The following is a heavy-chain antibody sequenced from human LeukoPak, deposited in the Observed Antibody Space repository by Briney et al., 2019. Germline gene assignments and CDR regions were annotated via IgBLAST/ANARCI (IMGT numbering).Heavy chain of an antibody. D-gene: IGHD5-12*01. CDR2: ISGSGDNT. Sequence: GGSLRLSCAASGFTFSSHAMSWVRQAPGKGLEWVSGISGSGDNTYYADSAKGRFTISRDNSKNTLYLQMDSLRAVDTAVYYCARDRRPARPYSGLSDCWGQGTLVTVSS. V-gene: IGHV3-23*01. CDR1: GFTFSSHA. J-gene: IGHJ4*02. CDR3: ARDRRPARPYSGLSDC.